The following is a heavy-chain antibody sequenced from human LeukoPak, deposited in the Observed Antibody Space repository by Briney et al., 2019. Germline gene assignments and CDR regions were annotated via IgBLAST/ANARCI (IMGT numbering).Heavy chain of an antibody. D-gene: IGHD5-24*01. V-gene: IGHV3-30*04. CDR3: SRDWVIGMATIGY. CDR2: ISYDGSNK. CDR1: GFTFSSYA. Sequence: PGGSLRLSCAASGFTFSSYAMHWVRQAPGKGLEWVAVISYDGSNKYYADSVKGRFTISRDNSKNTLYLQMNSLRAEDTGVYYCSRDWVIGMATIGYWGQGTLVTVSS. J-gene: IGHJ4*02.